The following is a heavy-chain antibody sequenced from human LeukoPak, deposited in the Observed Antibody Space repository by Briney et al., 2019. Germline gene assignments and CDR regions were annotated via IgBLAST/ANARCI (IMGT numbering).Heavy chain of an antibody. J-gene: IGHJ5*02. D-gene: IGHD2-15*01. CDR2: IYYSGST. Sequence: SETLSLTCTVSGVSISSGAYYWSWIRHHPGKGLEWIGNIYYSGSTYCNPSLKSRVTISVDTSKNQFSLKLSSVTAADTAVYYCTRAGGCSGGSCYWFDPWGQGTLVTVSP. CDR3: TRAGGCSGGSCYWFDP. CDR1: GVSISSGAYY. V-gene: IGHV4-31*03.